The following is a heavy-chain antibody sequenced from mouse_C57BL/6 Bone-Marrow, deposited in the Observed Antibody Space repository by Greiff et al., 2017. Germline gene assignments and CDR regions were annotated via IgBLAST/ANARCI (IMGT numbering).Heavy chain of an antibody. V-gene: IGHV1-64*01. J-gene: IGHJ2*01. CDR3: ARYLGFDY. D-gene: IGHD4-1*01. CDR2: IHTNRGST. CDR1: GYTFTSYW. Sequence: VQLQQPGAELVKPGASVKLSCKASGYTFTSYWMHWVKQRPGQGLEWLGMIHTNRGSTNYNEKYKSKATRTVTKSSSTAYMQISSLTSKTSAVYYCARYLGFDYWCQGTTLTLSS.